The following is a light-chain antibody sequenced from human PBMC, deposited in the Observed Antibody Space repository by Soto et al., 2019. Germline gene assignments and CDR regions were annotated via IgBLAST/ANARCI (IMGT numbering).Light chain of an antibody. Sequence: RVMTQSPATLSVSPGERATLSCRASQSVGTNLAWYRQKPGQAPRLLIYGASTRATGIPARFSGSGSGTMFTLTISSLQSEDFAAYYCQQYNQWPITFGQGTRLEIK. J-gene: IGKJ5*01. CDR2: GAS. CDR3: QQYNQWPIT. CDR1: QSVGTN. V-gene: IGKV3-15*01.